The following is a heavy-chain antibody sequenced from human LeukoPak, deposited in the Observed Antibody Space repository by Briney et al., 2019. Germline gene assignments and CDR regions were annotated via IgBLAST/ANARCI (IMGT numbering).Heavy chain of an antibody. D-gene: IGHD4-17*01. CDR3: ARIEGDYGVFVF. Sequence: SVKVSCKASGGTFNTYAFNWVRQAPGQGLEWMGRIIHVFGIPHYAQKYQGRLTITTDEFASTVYMELSSLRSQDTAIYYCARIEGDYGVFVFWGQGTLVTVSS. J-gene: IGHJ4*02. CDR1: GGTFNTYA. CDR2: IIHVFGIP. V-gene: IGHV1-69*05.